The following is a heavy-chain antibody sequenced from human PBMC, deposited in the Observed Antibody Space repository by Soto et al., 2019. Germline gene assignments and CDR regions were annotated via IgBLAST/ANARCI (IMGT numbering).Heavy chain of an antibody. CDR3: ARVERGTATTVVDAFDI. D-gene: IGHD1-1*01. V-gene: IGHV4-34*01. J-gene: IGHJ3*02. CDR1: GGFVSSGNYY. CDR2: MSHSGGT. Sequence: QEQLQQWGAGLLKPSETLSLTCAVYGGFVSSGNYYWSWIRQPPGKGLEWIGEMSHSGGTHFNPSLKSRVTIAVDTSKNQFPLKMRSVTAADTALYYCARVERGTATTVVDAFDIWGPGTMVTVSS.